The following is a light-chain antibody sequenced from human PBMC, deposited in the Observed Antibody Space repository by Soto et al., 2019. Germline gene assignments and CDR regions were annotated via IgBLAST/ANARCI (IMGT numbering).Light chain of an antibody. J-gene: IGLJ1*01. CDR2: GDN. CDR3: QSYDNTLSRL. Sequence: QAVVTQPPSVSGAPGQRITISCTGSSSNIGAGYDVHWYRQLPGTAPKLLIYGDNNRPSGVPDRFSASKSGTSASLAITGLQAEDEADYCCQSYDNTLSRLFGTGTKLTVL. CDR1: SSNIGAGYD. V-gene: IGLV1-40*01.